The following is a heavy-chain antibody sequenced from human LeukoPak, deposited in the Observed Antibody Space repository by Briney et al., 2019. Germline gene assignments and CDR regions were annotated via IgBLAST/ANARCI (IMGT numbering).Heavy chain of an antibody. D-gene: IGHD2-2*02. Sequence: ASVKVSCKASGYTFTSYAMHWVRQAPGQRLEWMGWINAGNGNTKYSQKFQGRVTITRDTSASTAYMELSSLRSEDTAVYYCAREDILVVPAAIPTYYYYGMDVWGQGTTVTVSS. CDR2: INAGNGNT. V-gene: IGHV1-3*01. J-gene: IGHJ6*02. CDR1: GYTFTSYA. CDR3: AREDILVVPAAIPTYYYYGMDV.